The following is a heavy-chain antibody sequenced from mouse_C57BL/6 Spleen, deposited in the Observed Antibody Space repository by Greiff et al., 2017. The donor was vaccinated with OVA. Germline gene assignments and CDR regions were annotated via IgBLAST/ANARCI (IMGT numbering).Heavy chain of an antibody. D-gene: IGHD1-1*01. V-gene: IGHV1-52*01. Sequence: QVQLQQPGAELVRPGSSVKLSCKASGYTFTSYWMHWVKQRPIQGLEWIGNIDPSDSETHYNRKFKDKATLTVDKSSSTAYMQLSSLTSEDSAVYYCARKGYYGSSSFAYWGQGTLVTVSA. CDR1: GYTFTSYW. J-gene: IGHJ3*01. CDR2: IDPSDSET. CDR3: ARKGYYGSSSFAY.